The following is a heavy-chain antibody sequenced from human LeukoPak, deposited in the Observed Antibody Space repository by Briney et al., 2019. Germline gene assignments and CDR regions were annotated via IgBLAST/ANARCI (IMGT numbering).Heavy chain of an antibody. Sequence: GGSLRLSCAASGFTFTSYAMNWVRQAPGKGLEWVSAISGSGASTYYAESVKGRFTISRDNSKNTVSLQMNSLRAEDTAVYYCARDDAMGATIDYWGQGTLVTVSS. V-gene: IGHV3-23*01. CDR1: GFTFTSYA. D-gene: IGHD1-26*01. CDR2: ISGSGAST. J-gene: IGHJ4*02. CDR3: ARDDAMGATIDY.